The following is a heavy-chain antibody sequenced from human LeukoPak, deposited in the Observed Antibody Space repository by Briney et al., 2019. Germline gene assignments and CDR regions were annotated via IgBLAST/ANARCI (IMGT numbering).Heavy chain of an antibody. CDR3: ARDTGAAKDYYYYGMDV. Sequence: GGSLRLSCAASGLTFSSYWMSWVRRAPGKGLEWVANIKQDGSEKYYVDSVKGRFTISRDNAKNSLYLQMNSLRAEDTAVYYCARDTGAAKDYYYYGMDVWGKGTTVTVSS. V-gene: IGHV3-7*03. J-gene: IGHJ6*04. D-gene: IGHD2-15*01. CDR1: GLTFSSYW. CDR2: IKQDGSEK.